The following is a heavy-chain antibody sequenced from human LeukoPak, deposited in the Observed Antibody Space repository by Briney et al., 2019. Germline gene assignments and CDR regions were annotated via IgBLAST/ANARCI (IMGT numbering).Heavy chain of an antibody. CDR3: ARGQLLFDY. J-gene: IGHJ4*02. CDR1: GYTFTDYF. Sequence: ASVKVSCKASGYTFTDYFMHWVRQAPGQGLEWMGWIYPDSGGTNSAQKFQGGVTMTRDTSISTAYMELSSLRSEDTAVYYCARGQLLFDYWGQGTLVTVSS. D-gene: IGHD2-2*01. CDR2: IYPDSGGT. V-gene: IGHV1-2*02.